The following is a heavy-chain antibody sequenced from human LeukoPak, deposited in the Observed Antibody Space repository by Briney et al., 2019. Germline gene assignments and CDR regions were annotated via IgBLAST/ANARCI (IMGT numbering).Heavy chain of an antibody. CDR3: ARISCSSTSCFYLDF. J-gene: IGHJ4*02. D-gene: IGHD2-2*01. V-gene: IGHV4-59*01. Sequence: SETLSLTCTVSGGSMSSYYWSWIRQPPGKGLEWIGYIYYSGSTNYNPSLKSRVTISVDTSKNQFSLKLSSVTAADTAVYYCARISCSSTSCFYLDFWGQGTLVTVSS. CDR2: IYYSGST. CDR1: GGSMSSYY.